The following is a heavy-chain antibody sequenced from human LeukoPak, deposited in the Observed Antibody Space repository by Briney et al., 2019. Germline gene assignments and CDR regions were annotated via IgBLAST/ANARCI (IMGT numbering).Heavy chain of an antibody. CDR2: IYYSGST. J-gene: IGHJ3*02. CDR3: ARAPDAFDI. V-gene: IGHV4-59*01. CDR1: GGSFSGYY. Sequence: SETLSLTCAVYGGSFSGYYWSWIRQPPGKGLEWIGYIYYSGSTNYNPSLKSQVTISVDTSKNQFSLKLSSVTAADTAVYYCARAPDAFDIWGQGTMVTVSS.